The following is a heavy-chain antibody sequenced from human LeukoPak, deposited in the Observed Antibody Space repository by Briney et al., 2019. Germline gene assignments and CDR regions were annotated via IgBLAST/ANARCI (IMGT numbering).Heavy chain of an antibody. CDR1: GFTFSSCC. Sequence: GGSLRLSCAASGFTFSSCCMHWVRQAPGKGLEWVAVISFDATNKYYADSVKGRFTISRDNSKNTLYLQMNSLRAEDTAVYYCAKDSSADDSSGYSYYFDYWGQGTLVTVSS. V-gene: IGHV3-30*18. D-gene: IGHD3-22*01. CDR2: ISFDATNK. CDR3: AKDSSADDSSGYSYYFDY. J-gene: IGHJ4*02.